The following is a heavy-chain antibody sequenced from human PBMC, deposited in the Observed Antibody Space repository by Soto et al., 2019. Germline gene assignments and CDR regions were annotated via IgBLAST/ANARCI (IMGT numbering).Heavy chain of an antibody. D-gene: IGHD1-26*01. V-gene: IGHV4-59*01. CDR1: GDSLSLYY. CDR3: ARGERKVNWRPYFDT. CDR2: IYSTGSS. Sequence: LSLTCTVSGDSLSLYYWSWIRLSPGKGLEWIGYIYSTGSSNQNPSLRDRVAVSADASKNQFYLTLSSMTAADTAVYYCARGERKVNWRPYFDTWGQGIQVTVSS. J-gene: IGHJ5*02.